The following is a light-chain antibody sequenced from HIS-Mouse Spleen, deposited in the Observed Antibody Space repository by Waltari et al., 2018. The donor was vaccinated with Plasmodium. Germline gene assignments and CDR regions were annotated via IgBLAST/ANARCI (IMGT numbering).Light chain of an antibody. CDR2: EDS. Sequence: SYELTQPPSVSVSPGKTARITCSGDALPKKYASLYQQKSGQAPVLVIYEDSKRPSGIPERFSGSSSGTMATLTISGAQVEDEADYYCYSTDSSGNHRVFGGGTKLTVL. V-gene: IGLV3-10*01. CDR1: ALPKKY. CDR3: YSTDSSGNHRV. J-gene: IGLJ3*02.